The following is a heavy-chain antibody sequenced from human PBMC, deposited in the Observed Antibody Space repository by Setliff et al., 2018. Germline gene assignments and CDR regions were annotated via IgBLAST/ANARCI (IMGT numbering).Heavy chain of an antibody. CDR3: ARALWNDVYCAFDI. J-gene: IGHJ3*02. CDR1: GYTFNNYG. V-gene: IGHV1-18*01. Sequence: ASVKVSCNASGYTFNNYGISWVRQAPGQGLEWMGWISAYNGNTKYTQKFQDRVTMTTDTSTSTAYMELRGLRSDDTAVYYCARALWNDVYCAFDIWGQGTRVTVSS. CDR2: ISAYNGNT. D-gene: IGHD1-1*01.